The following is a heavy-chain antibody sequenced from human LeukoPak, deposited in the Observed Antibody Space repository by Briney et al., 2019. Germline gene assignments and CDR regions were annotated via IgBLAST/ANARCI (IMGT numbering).Heavy chain of an antibody. CDR1: GGSISSGSYY. D-gene: IGHD2-15*01. J-gene: IGHJ4*02. CDR3: ARGIRVAVATYFAY. CDR2: VYYSGST. V-gene: IGHV4-61*01. Sequence: SETLSLTCTVSGGSISSGSYYWSWIRQPPGKGLEWIGYVYYSGSTNYNPSLKSRVTLSVDTSKNQFPLTLKSVTAADTAAYYCARGIRVAVATYFAYWGQRTLATVSS.